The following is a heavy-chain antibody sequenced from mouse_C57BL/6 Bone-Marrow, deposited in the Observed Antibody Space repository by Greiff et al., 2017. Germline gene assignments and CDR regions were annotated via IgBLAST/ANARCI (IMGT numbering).Heavy chain of an antibody. J-gene: IGHJ2*01. CDR2: IYPRDGSN. Sequence: QVQLQQSGPELVKPGASVKLSCKASGYTFTSYDINWVKQRPGQGLEWIGWIYPRDGSNKYNEKFKGKATLTVDTSSSTAYMELHSLTSEDSAVYFCAVLSDYWGQGTTLTVSS. CDR3: AVLSDY. CDR1: GYTFTSYD. V-gene: IGHV1-85*01.